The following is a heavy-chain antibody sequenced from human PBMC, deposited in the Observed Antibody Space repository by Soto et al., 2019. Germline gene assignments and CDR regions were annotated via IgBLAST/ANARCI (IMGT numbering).Heavy chain of an antibody. D-gene: IGHD3-22*01. Sequence: QMQLQASGPGLVKPSETLSLTCNVSGASVSHGYWSWIRQPPGKGLEWIGFMYFGGSFNYNPPLTSRAAISVETSKNQSAMKLTSVTASDTAVHYCARSYYDSTGSAVDPWGQGTLVTVSS. CDR3: ARSYYDSTGSAVDP. CDR2: MYFGGSF. V-gene: IGHV4-4*08. J-gene: IGHJ5*02. CDR1: GASVSHGY.